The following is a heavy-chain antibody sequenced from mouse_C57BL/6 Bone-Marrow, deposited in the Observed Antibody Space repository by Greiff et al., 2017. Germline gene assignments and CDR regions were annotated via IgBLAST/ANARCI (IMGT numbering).Heavy chain of an antibody. CDR3: ARGRDGSSAWFAY. D-gene: IGHD1-1*01. J-gene: IGHJ3*01. CDR2: INPYNGGT. CDR1: GYTFTDYY. Sequence: VQLKESGPVLVKPGASVKMSCKASGYTFTDYYMNWVKQSHGKSLEWIGVINPYNGGTSYNQKFKGKATLTVDKSSSTAYMELNSLTSEDSAVYYCARGRDGSSAWFAYWGQGTLVTVSA. V-gene: IGHV1-19*01.